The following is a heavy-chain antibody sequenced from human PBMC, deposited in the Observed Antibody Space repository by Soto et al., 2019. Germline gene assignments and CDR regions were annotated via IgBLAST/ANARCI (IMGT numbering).Heavy chain of an antibody. J-gene: IGHJ6*02. CDR1: GGSISSGGYY. Sequence: PSETLSLTCTVSGGSISSGGYYWSWIRQHPGKGLEWIGYIYYSGSTYYNPSLKSRVTISVDTSKNQFSLKLSSVTAADTAVYYCARERRVVPAAMLSYYYGMDVWGQGTTVTVSS. D-gene: IGHD2-2*01. CDR2: IYYSGST. CDR3: ARERRVVPAAMLSYYYGMDV. V-gene: IGHV4-31*03.